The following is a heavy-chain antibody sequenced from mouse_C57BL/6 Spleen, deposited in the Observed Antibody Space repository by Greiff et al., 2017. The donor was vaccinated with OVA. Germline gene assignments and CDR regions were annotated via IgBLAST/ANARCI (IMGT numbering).Heavy chain of an antibody. Sequence: EVMLVESGGGLVQPGGSLKLSCAASGFTFSDYGMAWVRQAPRKGPEWVAFISNLAYSIYYADTVTGRFTISRENAKNTLYLEMSSLRSEDTAMYYCARRGKDYDVFAYWGQGTLVTVSA. J-gene: IGHJ3*01. D-gene: IGHD2-4*01. CDR2: ISNLAYSI. CDR3: ARRGKDYDVFAY. V-gene: IGHV5-15*01. CDR1: GFTFSDYG.